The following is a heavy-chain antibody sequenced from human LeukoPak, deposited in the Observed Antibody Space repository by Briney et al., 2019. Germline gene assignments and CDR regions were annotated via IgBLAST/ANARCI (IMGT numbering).Heavy chain of an antibody. Sequence: GGSLRLSCSVSGFTFSDYAMHWVRQAPAKGLEYVSAITNNGGSTYYADSAKGRFSVSRDNSKNTVYLQLSSLRPDDTAVYYCVKGRIYCGYPSLDYWGQGTLVTVSS. CDR1: GFTFSDYA. CDR3: VKGRIYCGYPSLDY. D-gene: IGHD6-25*01. CDR2: ITNNGGST. V-gene: IGHV3-64D*06. J-gene: IGHJ4*02.